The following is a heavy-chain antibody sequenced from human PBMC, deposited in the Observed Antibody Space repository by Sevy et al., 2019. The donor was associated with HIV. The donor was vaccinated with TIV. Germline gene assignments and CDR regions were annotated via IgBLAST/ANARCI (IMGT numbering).Heavy chain of an antibody. V-gene: IGHV3-23*01. Sequence: GGSLRLSCAASGFTFSSYAMSRVRQAPGKGLEWVSGVSVRSGSTYYADSVKGRFTISRDNSKNTLYLDMNSLRAEDTAIYYCAKDQGQLLQYYFDYWGQGTLVTVSS. J-gene: IGHJ4*02. CDR2: VSVRSGST. D-gene: IGHD2-2*01. CDR1: GFTFSSYA. CDR3: AKDQGQLLQYYFDY.